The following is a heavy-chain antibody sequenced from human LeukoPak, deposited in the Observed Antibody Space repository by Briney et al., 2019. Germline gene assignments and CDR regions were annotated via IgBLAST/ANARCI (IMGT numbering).Heavy chain of an antibody. CDR3: VRGSCSGDRCWPYFDH. D-gene: IGHD2-15*01. V-gene: IGHV3-64*01. CDR2: ISGDGGNT. CDR1: AFTFSSYA. J-gene: IGHJ4*02. Sequence: GGSLRLSCAASAFTFSSYAMHWVRQAPGKGLEYVSAISGDGGNTFYANSVKGRFTISRDNSKNTLYLQMGSLKVEDMAVYYCVRGSCSGDRCWPYFDHWGQGTLVTVSS.